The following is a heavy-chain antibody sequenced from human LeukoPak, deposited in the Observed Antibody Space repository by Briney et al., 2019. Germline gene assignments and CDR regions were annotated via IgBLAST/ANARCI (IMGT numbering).Heavy chain of an antibody. D-gene: IGHD3-3*01. Sequence: ASVKVSCKASGYTFTSYDINWVRQATGQGLERMGWMNPNSGNTGYAQKFQGRVTMTRDTSTSTVYMELSSLRSEDTAVYYCARALYDFWSGYPGYWGQGTLVTVSS. J-gene: IGHJ4*02. V-gene: IGHV1-8*01. CDR1: GYTFTSYD. CDR3: ARALYDFWSGYPGY. CDR2: MNPNSGNT.